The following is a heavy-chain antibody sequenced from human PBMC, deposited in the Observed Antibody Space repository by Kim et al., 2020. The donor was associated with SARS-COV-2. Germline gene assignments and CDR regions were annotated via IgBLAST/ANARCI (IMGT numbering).Heavy chain of an antibody. J-gene: IGHJ5*02. Sequence: KFQGRVTITRDTSASTAYMELRSLRSEDTAVYYCARVELELRGGPNWFDPWGQGTLVTVSS. CDR3: ARVELELRGGPNWFDP. V-gene: IGHV1-3*01. D-gene: IGHD1-7*01.